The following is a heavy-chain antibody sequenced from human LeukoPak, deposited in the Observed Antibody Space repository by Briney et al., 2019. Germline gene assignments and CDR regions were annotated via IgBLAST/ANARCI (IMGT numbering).Heavy chain of an antibody. CDR2: IYYSGST. J-gene: IGHJ3*02. V-gene: IGHV4-59*01. CDR1: GGSISSYY. Sequence: SETLSLTCTVSGGSISSYYWSWIRQPPGKGLEWIGYIYYSGSTNYSPSLKSRVTISVDTSKNQFSLKLSSVTAADTAVYYCARGTYYYGSGSYYKGMNDAFDIWGQGTMVTVSS. D-gene: IGHD3-10*01. CDR3: ARGTYYYGSGSYYKGMNDAFDI.